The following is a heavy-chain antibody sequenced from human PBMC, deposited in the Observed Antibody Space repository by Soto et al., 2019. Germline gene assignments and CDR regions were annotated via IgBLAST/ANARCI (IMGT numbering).Heavy chain of an antibody. J-gene: IGHJ6*03. CDR3: ARAGYYGSGSSTPLPYYYTDA. CDR1: GFTVSSNY. V-gene: IGHV3-66*01. Sequence: PGGSLRLACAASGFTVSSNYMSWVRQAPGKGLEWVSVIYSGGSTYYADSVKGRFTISRDNSKNTLYLQMNSLRAEDTAVYYCARAGYYGSGSSTPLPYYYTDAWRNGTPVTVSS. CDR2: IYSGGST. D-gene: IGHD3-10*01.